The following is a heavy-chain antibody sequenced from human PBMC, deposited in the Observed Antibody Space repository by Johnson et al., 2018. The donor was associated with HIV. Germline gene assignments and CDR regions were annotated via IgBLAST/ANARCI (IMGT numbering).Heavy chain of an antibody. D-gene: IGHD6-13*01. CDR1: GFTFSSYA. V-gene: IGHV3-66*02. Sequence: EKLVESGGGLVQPGGSLRLSCAASGFTFSSYAMSWVRQAPGKGLERVALLYSGGSTYYADTVKGRFTNSRDNSKNTVYLQMNSLRAEDTAVYYCARVGQLARTHAFDIWGQGTMVTFSS. CDR3: ARVGQLARTHAFDI. CDR2: LYSGGST. J-gene: IGHJ3*02.